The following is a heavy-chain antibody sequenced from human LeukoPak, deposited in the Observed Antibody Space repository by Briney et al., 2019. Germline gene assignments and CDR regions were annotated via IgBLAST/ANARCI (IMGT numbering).Heavy chain of an antibody. CDR3: ARGKDYSYLFGEDAFDI. D-gene: IGHD3-10*01. CDR2: ISYDGSNK. J-gene: IGHJ3*02. Sequence: AGRSLRLSCAASGFTFSSYAMHWVRQAPGKGLEWVAVISYDGSNKYYADSVKGRFTISRDNSKNTLYLQMNSLRAEDTAVYYCARGKDYSYLFGEDAFDIWGQGTMVTVSS. CDR1: GFTFSSYA. V-gene: IGHV3-30-3*01.